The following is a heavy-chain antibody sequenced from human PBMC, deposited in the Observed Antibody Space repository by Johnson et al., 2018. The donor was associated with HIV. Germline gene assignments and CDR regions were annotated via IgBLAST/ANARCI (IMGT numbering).Heavy chain of an antibody. V-gene: IGHV3-30-3*02. CDR2: ISYDGDNK. CDR1: GFTFSSYT. CDR3: AKSIAAAGTNAFDI. D-gene: IGHD6-13*01. Sequence: QVQLVESGGGVVQPGTSLRLSCAASGFTFSSYTMHWVRQAPGKGLEWVAVISYDGDNKYYADSVKGRFTISRDNSKNTLYLEMSSLRPEDTDVYYCAKSIAAAGTNAFDIWGQGTMVTVSS. J-gene: IGHJ3*02.